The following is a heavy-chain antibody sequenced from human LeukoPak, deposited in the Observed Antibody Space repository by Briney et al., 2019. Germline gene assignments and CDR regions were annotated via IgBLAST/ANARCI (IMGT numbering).Heavy chain of an antibody. CDR1: GFSFSDYA. CDR3: VKGGATVLDALDI. CDR2: ITSTGINT. V-gene: IGHV3-64D*06. Sequence: GGSLRLSCSASGFSFSDYAINWVRQAPGKGLQYVSVITSTGINTHYAGSVKGRFTISRDNSKNTMYLQMSTLRTEDTATYYCVKGGATVLDALDIWGHGTVVIVSS. D-gene: IGHD4-17*01. J-gene: IGHJ3*02.